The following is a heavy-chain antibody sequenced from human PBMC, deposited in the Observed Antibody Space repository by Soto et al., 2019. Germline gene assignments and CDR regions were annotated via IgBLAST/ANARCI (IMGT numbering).Heavy chain of an antibody. CDR3: ARGVTMVRGVGLCYFDY. Sequence: QVQLQESGPGLVKPSQTLSLTCTVSGGSISSGGYYWSWIRQHPGKGLELIGYMYYSGSTYYNRSLKSRMTISVDTSKKKFSLKLSSVTAADTAVYYCARGVTMVRGVGLCYFDYWGQGTLVTVSS. CDR1: GGSISSGGYY. V-gene: IGHV4-31*03. CDR2: MYYSGST. J-gene: IGHJ4*02. D-gene: IGHD3-10*01.